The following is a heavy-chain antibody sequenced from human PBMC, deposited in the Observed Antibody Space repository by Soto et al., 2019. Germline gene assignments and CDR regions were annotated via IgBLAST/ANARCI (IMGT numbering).Heavy chain of an antibody. V-gene: IGHV4-4*02. J-gene: IGHJ6*02. CDR2: IYHSGST. D-gene: IGHD4-17*01. Sequence: QVQLQESGPGLVKPSGTLSLTCAVSGGSISISNWWSWVRQPPGKGRGWIGEIYHSGSTNYNPSLKSRVAISVDKSKNRFAVKLSSVTAADTAVYYCAGAHGNYYYGMDVWGQGTTVTVSS. CDR3: AGAHGNYYYGMDV. CDR1: GGSISISNW.